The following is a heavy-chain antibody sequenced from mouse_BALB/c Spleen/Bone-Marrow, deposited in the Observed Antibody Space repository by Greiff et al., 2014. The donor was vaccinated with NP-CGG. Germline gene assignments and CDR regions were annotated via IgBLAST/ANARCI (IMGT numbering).Heavy chain of an antibody. Sequence: EVQLVESGAELVKPGASVKLSCTASGFNIKDTYMYWVKQRPEQGLEWIGRIDPANGNTKYDPKFQGKATITADTSSNTAYLQLSSLTSEDTAVYYCARYRYYGSSYAMDYWGQGISVTVSS. CDR3: ARYRYYGSSYAMDY. D-gene: IGHD1-1*01. J-gene: IGHJ4*01. CDR2: IDPANGNT. CDR1: GFNIKDTY. V-gene: IGHV14-3*02.